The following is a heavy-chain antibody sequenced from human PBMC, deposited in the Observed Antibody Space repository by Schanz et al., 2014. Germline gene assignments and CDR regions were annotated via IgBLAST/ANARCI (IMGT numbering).Heavy chain of an antibody. CDR2: IGNGGVTI. CDR1: GFTFSDYF. CDR3: ANNWNLDY. J-gene: IGHJ4*02. D-gene: IGHD1-20*01. V-gene: IGHV3-11*01. Sequence: VPLLESGGGLVQPGGSLRLSCAASGFTFSDYFMAWIRQPPGRGLEWVSYIGNGGVTIYYADSVKGRFTISRDNSKNSLYLQMNSLRAEDTAVYYCANNWNLDYWGQGTLVTVSS.